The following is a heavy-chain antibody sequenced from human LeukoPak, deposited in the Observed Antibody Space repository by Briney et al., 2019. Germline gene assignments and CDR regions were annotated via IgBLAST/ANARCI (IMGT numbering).Heavy chain of an antibody. D-gene: IGHD3-10*01. CDR2: INTSGST. J-gene: IGHJ4*02. Sequence: PSQTLSLTCTFASSSISSGSYYWSWTRQPAVKGLEWIGRINTSGSTNYNPSLKSRVTISVDTSKNQFSLRLSSLTAADTAVYYCARAAFGYYGSGSYYKSGFDYWGQGTLVTVSS. CDR1: SSSISSGSYY. CDR3: ARAAFGYYGSGSYYKSGFDY. V-gene: IGHV4-61*02.